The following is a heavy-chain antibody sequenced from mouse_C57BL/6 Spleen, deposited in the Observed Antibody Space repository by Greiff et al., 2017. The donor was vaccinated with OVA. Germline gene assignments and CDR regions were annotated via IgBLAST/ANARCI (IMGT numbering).Heavy chain of an antibody. Sequence: VKLQESGAELVRPGTSVKMSCKASGYTFTNYWIGWAKQRPGHGLEWIGDIYPGGGYTNYNEKFKGKATLTADKSSSTAYMQFSSLTSDDSAIYYCARRYDYDGGHWYCDVWGTGTTVTVSS. CDR1: GYTFTNYW. V-gene: IGHV1-63*01. J-gene: IGHJ1*03. CDR3: ARRYDYDGGHWYCDV. D-gene: IGHD2-4*01. CDR2: IYPGGGYT.